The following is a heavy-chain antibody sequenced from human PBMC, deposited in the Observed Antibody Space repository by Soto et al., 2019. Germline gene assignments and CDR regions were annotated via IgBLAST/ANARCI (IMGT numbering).Heavy chain of an antibody. J-gene: IGHJ4*02. CDR2: ISWNSGSI. Sequence: EVQLVESGGGLVQPGRSLRLSCAASGFTFDDYAMHWVRQAPGKGLEWVSGISWNSGSIGYADSVKGRFTISRDNAKNSLYLQMNSLRAEDTALYYCAKDLDYCGQGTLVTVSS. CDR3: AKDLDY. CDR1: GFTFDDYA. V-gene: IGHV3-9*01.